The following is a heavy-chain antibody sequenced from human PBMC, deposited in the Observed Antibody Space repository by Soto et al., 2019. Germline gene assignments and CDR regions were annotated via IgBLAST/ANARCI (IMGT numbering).Heavy chain of an antibody. CDR1: GFTFMSNA. CDR3: VKDFRCAD. D-gene: IGHD2-8*01. V-gene: IGHV3-23*01. CDR2: ISGDGADT. J-gene: IGHJ4*02. Sequence: PRGALRRSCVASGFTFMSNAMSWVRQAPGKGLEWVSAISGDGADTYYADSVRGRFTISRDNSKNTMSLQMKSLRDEDTALYYCVKDFRCADWPQGTRVTVSS.